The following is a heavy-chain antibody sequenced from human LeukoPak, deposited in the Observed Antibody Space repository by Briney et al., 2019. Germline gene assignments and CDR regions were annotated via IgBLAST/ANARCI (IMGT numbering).Heavy chain of an antibody. Sequence: GGSLRLPCAASGFTFSDYYMSWIRQAPGKGLEWVSYISSSSSYTNYADSVKGRFTISRDNAKNSLYLQMNSLRAEDTAVYYCARDRGPNRGAFDIWGQGTMVTVSS. CDR2: ISSSSSYT. J-gene: IGHJ3*02. D-gene: IGHD2-8*01. CDR3: ARDRGPNRGAFDI. V-gene: IGHV3-11*06. CDR1: GFTFSDYY.